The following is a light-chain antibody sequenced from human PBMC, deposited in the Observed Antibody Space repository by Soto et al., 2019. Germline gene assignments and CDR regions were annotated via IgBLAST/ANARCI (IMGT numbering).Light chain of an antibody. CDR3: QPYNNWTRT. CDR2: DXS. CDR1: QSILYNPNDKTY. Sequence: DIVMTQSRDSLAVSRGERASINCNSSQSILYNPNDKTYLACYQHHPCQTPRILXYDXSTRATGGPARFSGSRSAPEFTLTINSLQSEYFAIYYCQPYNNWTRTFGGGTKVDIK. J-gene: IGKJ4*01. V-gene: IGKV4-1*01.